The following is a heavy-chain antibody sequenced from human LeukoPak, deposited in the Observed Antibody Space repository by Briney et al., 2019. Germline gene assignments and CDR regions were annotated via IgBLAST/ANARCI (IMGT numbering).Heavy chain of an antibody. CDR1: GFTFSSHW. D-gene: IGHD2-15*01. CDR2: ISTDGSRP. CDR3: VRDGQGSTPLDY. J-gene: IGHJ4*02. V-gene: IGHV3-74*01. Sequence: GGSLRLSCAASGFTFSSHWMHWVRQAPGKGLVWVSGISTDGSRPRYADSVNGRFTVSRDNAKNTLYLQMNSLRAEDTAVYFCVRDGQGSTPLDYWGQGTLVTVSS.